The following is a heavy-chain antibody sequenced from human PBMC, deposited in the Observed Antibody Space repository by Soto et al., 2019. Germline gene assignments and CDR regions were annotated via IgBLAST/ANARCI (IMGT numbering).Heavy chain of an antibody. CDR3: ATSQSGWDRGWFDP. J-gene: IGHJ5*02. Sequence: GGSLRLSCAASGFTFSTYWMHWGRQPPGKGLVWVSRINSDGSSTSYADSVKGRFTISRDNAKNTLYLQMDSLRAEDTAVYYCATSQSGWDRGWFDPWGQGTLVTVSS. D-gene: IGHD6-19*01. CDR1: GFTFSTYW. CDR2: INSDGSST. V-gene: IGHV3-74*01.